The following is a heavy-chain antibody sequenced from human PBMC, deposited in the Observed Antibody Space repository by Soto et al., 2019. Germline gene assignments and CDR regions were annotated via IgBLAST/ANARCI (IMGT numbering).Heavy chain of an antibody. CDR1: GYTFTGYY. CDR2: INPNSGGT. D-gene: IGHD3-10*01. CDR3: ARDRGGLNYYGSGSYTTRTVRLGYYFDY. V-gene: IGHV1-2*04. Sequence: ASVKVSCKASGYTFTGYYMHWVRQAPGQGLEWMGWINPNSGGTNYAQKFQGWVTMTRDTSISTAYMELSRLRSDDTAVYYCARDRGGLNYYGSGSYTTRTVRLGYYFDYWGQGTLVTVSS. J-gene: IGHJ4*02.